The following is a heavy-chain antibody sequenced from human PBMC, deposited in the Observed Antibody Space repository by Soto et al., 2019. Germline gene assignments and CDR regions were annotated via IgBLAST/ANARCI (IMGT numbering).Heavy chain of an antibody. V-gene: IGHV4-31*03. CDR2: IYYSGST. Sequence: QVQLQESGPGLVKPSQTLSLTCTVSGGSISSGGYYWSWIRQHPGKGLEWIGYIYYSGSTYYNPSLKRRVTISVDTSKNRFSLKLSSVTAADTAVYYCARVREYYTAMGQIGGYYFDYWGQGTLVTVSS. CDR3: ARVREYYTAMGQIGGYYFDY. J-gene: IGHJ4*02. CDR1: GGSISSGGYY. D-gene: IGHD5-18*01.